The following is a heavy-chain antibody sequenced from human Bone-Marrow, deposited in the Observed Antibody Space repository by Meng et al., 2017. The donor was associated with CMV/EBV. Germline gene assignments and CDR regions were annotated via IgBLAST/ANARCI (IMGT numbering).Heavy chain of an antibody. CDR1: FTRYG. Sequence: FTRYGISWVRQAPGQGLEWMGWISAYNGNTNYAQKLQGRVTMTTDTSTSTAYMELRSLRSDDTAVYYCAREWYDFWSGQTPTNWFDPWGQGTLVTVSS. V-gene: IGHV1-18*01. CDR2: ISAYNGNT. D-gene: IGHD3-3*01. CDR3: AREWYDFWSGQTPTNWFDP. J-gene: IGHJ5*02.